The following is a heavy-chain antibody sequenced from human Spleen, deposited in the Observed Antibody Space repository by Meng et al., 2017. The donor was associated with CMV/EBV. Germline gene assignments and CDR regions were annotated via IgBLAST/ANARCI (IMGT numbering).Heavy chain of an antibody. V-gene: IGHV3-23*01. CDR1: GFTFSSYA. D-gene: IGHD3-10*01. Sequence: ASGFTFSSYAMSWVRQATGKGLEWVSAISGSGGSTYYADSVKGRFTISRDNSKNTLYLQMNSLRAEDTAVYYCAKIGDFFPADRLDYWGQGTLVTVSS. CDR3: AKIGDFFPADRLDY. CDR2: ISGSGGST. J-gene: IGHJ4*02.